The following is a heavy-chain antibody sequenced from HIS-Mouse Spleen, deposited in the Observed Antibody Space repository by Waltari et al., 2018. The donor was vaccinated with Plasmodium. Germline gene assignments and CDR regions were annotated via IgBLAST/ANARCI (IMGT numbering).Heavy chain of an antibody. V-gene: IGHV3-30-3*01. CDR3: AREAGSGGLYYFDY. CDR2: ISYDGSNK. J-gene: IGHJ4*02. CDR1: GFTFSSYA. D-gene: IGHD3-10*01. Sequence: QVQLVESGGGVVQPGRSLRLSCAAFGFTFSSYAMHWVRQAPGKGLEWVAVISYDGSNKYYADSVKGRFTISRDNSKNTLYLQMNSLRAEDTAVYYCAREAGSGGLYYFDYWGQGTLVTVSS.